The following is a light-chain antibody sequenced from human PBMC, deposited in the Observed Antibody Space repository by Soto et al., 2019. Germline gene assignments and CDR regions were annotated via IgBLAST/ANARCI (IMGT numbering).Light chain of an antibody. J-gene: IGKJ4*01. V-gene: IGKV3-11*01. CDR2: DAS. Sequence: TVLTQSPDTLSLSPGERATLSCRASQSVSTYLAWYQRKPGQAPRLRIYDASNRATGIPARFTVSGSGTDFTLTISSLEPEDFAVYYCQQYGSSPPLSLGGGTKVDIK. CDR3: QQYGSSPPLS. CDR1: QSVSTY.